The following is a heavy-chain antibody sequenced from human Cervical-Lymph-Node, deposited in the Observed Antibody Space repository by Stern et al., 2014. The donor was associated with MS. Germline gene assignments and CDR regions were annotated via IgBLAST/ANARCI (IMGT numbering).Heavy chain of an antibody. D-gene: IGHD1-26*01. Sequence: QVQLVQSGAEVKKPGSSVKVSCKASGGTFSPYTINWARHAPGQGLEWMGRIVPILGIANYAQKFQGRVTITADKSTSTAYMELSSLRSEDTAVYYCARGFSGSCSRFDYWGQGTLVTVSS. V-gene: IGHV1-69*09. J-gene: IGHJ4*02. CDR3: ARGFSGSCSRFDY. CDR2: IVPILGIA. CDR1: GGTFSPYT.